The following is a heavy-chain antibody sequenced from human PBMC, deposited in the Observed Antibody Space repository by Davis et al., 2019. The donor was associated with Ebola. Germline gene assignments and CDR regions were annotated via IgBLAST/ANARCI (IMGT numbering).Heavy chain of an antibody. V-gene: IGHV3-74*01. CDR3: ARSGLRAKTIDY. D-gene: IGHD3-10*01. Sequence: HTGGSLRLSCAASGFTFSSYWMHWVRQAPGKGLVWVSRINSDGSSTSYADSVKGRFTISRDNATHTLYLQMNRLRAEDTAVYYCARSGLRAKTIDYWGQGTLVTVSS. CDR1: GFTFSSYW. CDR2: INSDGSST. J-gene: IGHJ4*02.